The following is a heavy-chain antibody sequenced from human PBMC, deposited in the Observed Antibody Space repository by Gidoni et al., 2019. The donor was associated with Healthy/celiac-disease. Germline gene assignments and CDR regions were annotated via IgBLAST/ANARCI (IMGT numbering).Heavy chain of an antibody. CDR1: GGSISSYY. J-gene: IGHJ6*03. CDR3: ASNAAAQRPYYMDV. V-gene: IGHV4-59*01. Sequence: QVQLQESGPGLVKPSETLSLTCTVSGGSISSYYWSWIRQPPGKGLEWIGYIYYSGSTNYNPALKSRVTISVDTSKNQFSLKLSSVTAADTAVYYCASNAAAQRPYYMDVWGKGTRSPSP. D-gene: IGHD6-25*01. CDR2: IYYSGST.